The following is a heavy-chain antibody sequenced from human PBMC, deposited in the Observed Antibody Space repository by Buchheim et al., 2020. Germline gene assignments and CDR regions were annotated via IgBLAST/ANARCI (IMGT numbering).Heavy chain of an antibody. Sequence: QVQLQQWGAGLLKPSETLSLTCAVYGGSFSGYYWSWIRQPPGKGLEWIGEINHSGSTNYNPSLKSRVTISVDTSKNQFSLKLSSVTAADTAVYYCARGRSSITGTTRGYYYGMDVWCQGTT. D-gene: IGHD1-20*01. V-gene: IGHV4-34*01. CDR2: INHSGST. J-gene: IGHJ6*02. CDR3: ARGRSSITGTTRGYYYGMDV. CDR1: GGSFSGYY.